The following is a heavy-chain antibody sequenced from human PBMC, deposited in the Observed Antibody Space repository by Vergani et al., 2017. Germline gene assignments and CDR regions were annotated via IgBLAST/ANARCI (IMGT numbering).Heavy chain of an antibody. CDR1: GGSISSSSYY. D-gene: IGHD2-15*01. J-gene: IGHJ5*02. CDR2: IYYSGST. V-gene: IGHV4-39*01. Sequence: QLQLQESGPGLVKPSETLSLTCTVSGGSISSSSYYWGWIRQPPGKGLEWIGSIYYSGSTYYNPSLKSRVTISVDTSKNQFSLKLSSVTAADTAVYYCARQAVAATYTPGGWFDPWGQGTLVTVSS. CDR3: ARQAVAATYTPGGWFDP.